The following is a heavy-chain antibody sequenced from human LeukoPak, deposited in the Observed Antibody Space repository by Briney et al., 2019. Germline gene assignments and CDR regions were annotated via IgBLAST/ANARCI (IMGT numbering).Heavy chain of an antibody. D-gene: IGHD2/OR15-2a*01. V-gene: IGHV4-39*07. J-gene: IGHJ4*02. CDR2: IYYSGST. CDR1: GGSISSSSYY. CDR3: ARVWTFTDPFDY. Sequence: PSETLSLTCTVSGGSISSSSYYWGWIRQPPGKGLEWIGSIYYSGSTYYNPSLKSRVTISVDTSKNQFSLKLSSVTAADTAVYYCARVWTFTDPFDYWGQGTLVTVSS.